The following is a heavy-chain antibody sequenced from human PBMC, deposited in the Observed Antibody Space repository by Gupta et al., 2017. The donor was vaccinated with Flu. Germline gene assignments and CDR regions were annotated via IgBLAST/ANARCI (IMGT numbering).Heavy chain of an antibody. J-gene: IGHJ5*02. CDR3: ARVGIAAALVERNWFDP. V-gene: IGHV4-34*01. CDR1: GGSFSGSY. D-gene: IGHD6-13*01. CDR2: INHSGST. Sequence: QVQLQQWGAGLLKLSETLSLPCAVDGGSFSGSYWRWIRQPPGKGLEWIGEINHSGSTNYNPSLKSRVTISVDTSKNQFSLKLSSVTAADTAVYYCARVGIAAALVERNWFDPWGQGTLVTVSS.